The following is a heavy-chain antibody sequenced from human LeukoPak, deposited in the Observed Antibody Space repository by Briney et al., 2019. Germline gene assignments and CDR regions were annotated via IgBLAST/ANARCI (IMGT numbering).Heavy chain of an antibody. CDR2: ISAYNGNT. D-gene: IGHD7-27*01. Sequence: ASVKVSCKASGYTFTSYGISWVRQAPGQGLEWMGWISAYNGNTNYAQKFQGRVTITADESTSTAYMELSSLRSEDTAVYYYARGTGDPPGIDYWGQGTLVTVS. CDR3: ARGTGDPPGIDY. J-gene: IGHJ4*02. CDR1: GYTFTSYG. V-gene: IGHV1-18*01.